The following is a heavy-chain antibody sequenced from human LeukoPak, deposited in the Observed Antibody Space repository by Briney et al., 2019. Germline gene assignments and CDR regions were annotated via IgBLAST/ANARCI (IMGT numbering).Heavy chain of an antibody. Sequence: GGPLRLSCAASGFTFRSYGMHWVRQAPGKGLEWVAVISYDGSNKYYADSVKGRFTISRDNSKNTLHLQMNSLRAEDTAVYYCAKNEYSNLYYFDHWGQGTLVTVSS. V-gene: IGHV3-30*18. CDR1: GFTFRSYG. CDR2: ISYDGSNK. D-gene: IGHD4-11*01. J-gene: IGHJ4*02. CDR3: AKNEYSNLYYFDH.